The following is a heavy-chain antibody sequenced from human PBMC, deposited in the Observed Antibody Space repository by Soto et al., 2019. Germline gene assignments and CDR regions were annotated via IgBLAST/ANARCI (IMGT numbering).Heavy chain of an antibody. Sequence: AGSLRLSCAASGFSISRYWMSWVRQAPGKGLEWVADKKQDGSEEYYVDSVKGRFTVSRDNAKNSLYLQLTSLRVEDTALYYCARGGFSYGTGIEHWGQGTLVT. V-gene: IGHV3-7*01. D-gene: IGHD5-18*01. CDR3: ARGGFSYGTGIEH. J-gene: IGHJ4*02. CDR2: KKQDGSEE. CDR1: GFSISRYW.